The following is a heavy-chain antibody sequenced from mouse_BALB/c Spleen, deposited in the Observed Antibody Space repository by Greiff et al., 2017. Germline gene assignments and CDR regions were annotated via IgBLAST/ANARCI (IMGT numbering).Heavy chain of an antibody. J-gene: IGHJ4*01. Sequence: QVQLQQSGPDLVAPSQSLSITCTVSGFSLTSYGVHWVRQPPGKGLEWLVVIWSDGSTTYNSALKSRLSISKDNSKSQVFLKMNSLQTDDTAMYYCARHPPYYYAMDYWGQGTSVTVSS. CDR3: ARHPPYYYAMDY. CDR1: GFSLTSYG. V-gene: IGHV2-6-2*01. CDR2: IWSDGST.